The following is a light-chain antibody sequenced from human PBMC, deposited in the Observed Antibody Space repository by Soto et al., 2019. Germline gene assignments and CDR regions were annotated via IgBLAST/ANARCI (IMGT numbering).Light chain of an antibody. CDR2: AAS. CDR1: QDISNY. Sequence: DIQMTQSPSSLSASVGDRVTITCQASQDISNYLNWYQQKPGKAPKLLIYAASSLQSGVPSRFSGSGSGTDFTLTISSLQPEDFGTYYCQQAKSFPTTFGGGTKVDIK. J-gene: IGKJ4*01. CDR3: QQAKSFPTT. V-gene: IGKV1-12*01.